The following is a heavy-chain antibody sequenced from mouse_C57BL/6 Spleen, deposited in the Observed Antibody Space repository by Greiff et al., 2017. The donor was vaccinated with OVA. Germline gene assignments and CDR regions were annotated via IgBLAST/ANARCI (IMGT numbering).Heavy chain of an antibody. CDR1: GFTFSSYA. J-gene: IGHJ3*01. Sequence: EVQGVESGGGLVKPGGSLKLSCAASGFTFSSYAMSWVRQTPEKRLEWVATISDGGSYTYYPDNVKGRFTISRDNAKNNLYLQMSHLKSEDTAMYYCAREDWAFAYWGQGTLVTVSA. D-gene: IGHD4-1*01. CDR3: AREDWAFAY. CDR2: ISDGGSYT. V-gene: IGHV5-4*01.